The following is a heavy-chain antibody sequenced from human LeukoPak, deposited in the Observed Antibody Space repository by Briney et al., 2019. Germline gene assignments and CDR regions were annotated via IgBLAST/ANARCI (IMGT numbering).Heavy chain of an antibody. J-gene: IGHJ6*03. V-gene: IGHV1-2*02. CDR3: ARDRPRGSNYIHYMDV. CDR2: INPNSGGT. D-gene: IGHD4-11*01. Sequence: ASVKVSCKASGGTFSSYAISWVRQAPGQGLEWMGWINPNSGGTNYAQKFQGRVTMTRDTSISTAYMELSRLRSDDTAVYYCARDRPRGSNYIHYMDVWGKGTTVTVSS. CDR1: GGTFSSYA.